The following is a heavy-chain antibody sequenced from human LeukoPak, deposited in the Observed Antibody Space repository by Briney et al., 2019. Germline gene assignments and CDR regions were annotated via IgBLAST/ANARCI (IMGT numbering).Heavy chain of an antibody. Sequence: ASVKVSCKASGYTFTSYAMNWVRQAPGQGLEWMGWINTNTGNPTYAQGFTGRFVFSLDTSVSTAYLQISSLKADDTAVYYCARVVGSYYYYYYYMDVWGKGTTVTVSS. D-gene: IGHD1-26*01. CDR1: GYTFTSYA. CDR2: INTNTGNP. V-gene: IGHV7-4-1*02. J-gene: IGHJ6*03. CDR3: ARVVGSYYYYYYYMDV.